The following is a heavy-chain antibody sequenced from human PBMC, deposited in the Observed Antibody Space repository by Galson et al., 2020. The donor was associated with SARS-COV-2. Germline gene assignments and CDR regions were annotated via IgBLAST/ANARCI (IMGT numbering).Heavy chain of an antibody. Sequence: ASVKVSCTASGHSLSGYYMQWVRQAPGQGLEWMAWINPNSGGVNFAQKFQGRVTLTSDTSINTVNMELTSLTSDDTAVYYCAYGGVVVVPRYWGQGTLVTVSS. D-gene: IGHD3-22*01. CDR2: INPNSGGV. CDR1: GHSLSGYY. CDR3: AYGGVVVVPRY. V-gene: IGHV1-2*02. J-gene: IGHJ1*01.